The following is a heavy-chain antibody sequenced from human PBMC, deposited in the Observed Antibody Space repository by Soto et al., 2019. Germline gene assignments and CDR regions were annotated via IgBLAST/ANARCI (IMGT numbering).Heavy chain of an antibody. D-gene: IGHD4-17*01. CDR2: IIPIFGTA. J-gene: IGHJ1*01. CDR3: ARYQFDYGGNGYFQH. V-gene: IGHV1-69*13. Sequence: GASVKVSCKASGGTFSSYAISWVRQAPGQGLEWMGGIIPIFGTANYAQKFQGRVTITADESTSTAYMELSSLRSEDTAVYYCARYQFDYGGNGYFQHWGQGTLVTVSS. CDR1: GGTFSSYA.